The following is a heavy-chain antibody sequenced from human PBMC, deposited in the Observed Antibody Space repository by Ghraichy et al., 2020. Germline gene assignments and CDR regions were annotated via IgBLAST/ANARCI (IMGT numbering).Heavy chain of an antibody. CDR3: VLNWDFDY. CDR2: IDYRGKT. D-gene: IGHD1-26*01. J-gene: IGHJ4*02. V-gene: IGHV4-34*01. CDR1: GGSFGGYH. Sequence: GSLRLSCAVSGGSFGGYHLSWIRQPPGKGLEWIGEIDYRGKTDYNTALKSRVTISADTSRSHFSLTLRSVTAADTGIYYCVLNWDFDYWGQGMLVAVSS.